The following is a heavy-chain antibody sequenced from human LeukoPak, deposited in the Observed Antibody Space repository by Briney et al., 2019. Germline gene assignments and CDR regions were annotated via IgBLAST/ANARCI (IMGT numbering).Heavy chain of an antibody. D-gene: IGHD3-9*01. CDR2: SSSSSSYI. CDR1: GFTFSSYS. Sequence: PGGSLRLSCAASGFTFSSYSMNWVRQAPGKGLEWVSSSSSSSSYIYYADSVKGRFTISRDNAKNSLYLQMNSLRAGDTAVYYCARVDGQRLTGYRGFDPWGQGTLVTVSS. V-gene: IGHV3-21*01. CDR3: ARVDGQRLTGYRGFDP. J-gene: IGHJ5*02.